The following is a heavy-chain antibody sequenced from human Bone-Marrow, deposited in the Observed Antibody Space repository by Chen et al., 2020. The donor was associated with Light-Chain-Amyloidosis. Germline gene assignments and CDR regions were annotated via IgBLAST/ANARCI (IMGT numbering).Heavy chain of an antibody. Sequence: EVQLEQSGPEVTKPGESLRISCKGSGYNFPNYWIGWVRTMPGKGLEWMGVIYPDDSDPSYSPSFEGQVTISADKSITTAYLQWRSLKASDTAMYYCARRRDGYNFDYWGQGTLVTVSS. J-gene: IGHJ4*02. V-gene: IGHV5-51*01. CDR2: IYPDDSDP. D-gene: IGHD5-12*01. CDR1: GYNFPNYW. CDR3: ARRRDGYNFDY.